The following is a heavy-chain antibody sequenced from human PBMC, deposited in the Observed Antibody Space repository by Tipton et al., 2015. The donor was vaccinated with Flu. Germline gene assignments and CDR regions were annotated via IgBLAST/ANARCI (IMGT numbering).Heavy chain of an antibody. CDR1: GFTFSSYA. V-gene: IGHV3-30*04. D-gene: IGHD3-9*01. Sequence: RSLRLSCAASGFTFSSYAMHWVRQAPGKGLEWVAVISYDGSNKYYADSVKGRFTISRDNSKNTLYLQMNSLRAEDTAVYYCARGEGWYYDILNGIDYWGQGTLVTVSS. J-gene: IGHJ4*02. CDR3: ARGEGWYYDILNGIDY. CDR2: ISYDGSNK.